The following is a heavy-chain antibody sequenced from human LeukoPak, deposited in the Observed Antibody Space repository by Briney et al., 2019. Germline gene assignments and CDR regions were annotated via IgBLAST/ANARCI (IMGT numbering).Heavy chain of an antibody. D-gene: IGHD3-22*01. CDR3: AKDLPGPYYYDSSGYYF. CDR1: GFTFSSYA. Sequence: GGSLRLSCAASGFTFSSYAMSWVRQAPGKGLEWVSAISGSGGSTYYADSVKGRFTISRDNSKNTLYLQMNSLRAEDTAVYYCAKDLPGPYYYDSSGYYFWGQGILVTVSS. V-gene: IGHV3-23*01. CDR2: ISGSGGST. J-gene: IGHJ4*02.